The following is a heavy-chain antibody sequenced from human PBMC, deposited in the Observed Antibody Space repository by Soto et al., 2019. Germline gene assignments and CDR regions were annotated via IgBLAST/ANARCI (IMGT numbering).Heavy chain of an antibody. V-gene: IGHV3-30*03. CDR1: GFTFNNYG. CDR2: ISNDGSNK. Sequence: GGSLRLSCAASGFTFNNYGMNWVRQAPGKGREWVAIISNDGSNKYYIESVRGRFTISRDNSKNMLFLQMNSLRVEDTAVYYCTRTSPNFDYWGQG. CDR3: TRTSPNFDY. J-gene: IGHJ4*02.